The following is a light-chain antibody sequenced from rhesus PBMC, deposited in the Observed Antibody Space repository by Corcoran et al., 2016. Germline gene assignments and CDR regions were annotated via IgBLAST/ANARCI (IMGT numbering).Light chain of an antibody. J-gene: IGKJ2*01. V-gene: IGKV3-42*02. CDR2: YAS. Sequence: EIVMTQSPATLSLSPGERATLSCRASQSVGSTLAWYQHKPGQAPRHLSYYASTMATGIPDRFSGSGSGTEFTLTISSLDPEDVGVYYCQKYNEWPPYTFGQGTKVEIK. CDR1: QSVGST. CDR3: QKYNEWPPYT.